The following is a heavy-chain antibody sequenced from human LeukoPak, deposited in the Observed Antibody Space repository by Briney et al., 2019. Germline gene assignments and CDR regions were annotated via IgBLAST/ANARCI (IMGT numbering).Heavy chain of an antibody. CDR2: ISYDGSNK. D-gene: IGHD1-20*01. J-gene: IGHJ3*02. CDR3: AKTNNWNGLGAFDI. CDR1: GFTFSSYG. V-gene: IGHV3-30*18. Sequence: GGSLRLSCAASGFTFSSYGMHWVRQAPGKGLEWVAVISYDGSNKYYADSVKGRFTISIDDSKNTLYLQMNSLRAEDTAVYYCAKTNNWNGLGAFDIWGQGTMVTVSS.